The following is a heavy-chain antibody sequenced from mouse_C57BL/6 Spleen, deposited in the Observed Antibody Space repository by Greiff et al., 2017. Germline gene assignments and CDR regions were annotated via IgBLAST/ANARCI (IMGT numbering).Heavy chain of an antibody. Sequence: VQLQQSGPELVKPGASVKISCKASGYSFTGYYMNWVKQSPEKSLEWIGEISPSTGGTTYNQKIKAKATLNVDKSSCTAYMQLKILTSDDSAVYYCARWNYGNSLPFDYWGQGTTLTVSS. V-gene: IGHV1-42*01. CDR2: ISPSTGGT. CDR3: ARWNYGNSLPFDY. J-gene: IGHJ2*01. CDR1: GYSFTGYY. D-gene: IGHD1-1*01.